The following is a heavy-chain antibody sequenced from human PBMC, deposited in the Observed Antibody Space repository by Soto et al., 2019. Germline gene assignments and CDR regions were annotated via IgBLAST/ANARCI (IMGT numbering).Heavy chain of an antibody. CDR3: ARGVRFGFDY. V-gene: IGHV3-74*01. J-gene: IGHJ4*02. CDR2: INNDGRST. CDR1: GFTFKNYW. Sequence: EVQLVESGGGSVQPGGPLRLSCVASGFTFKNYWMHWVRQAPGRGLVWVSRINNDGRSTSYADSVRGRFTISRDNAKNTVYLQMNSLTAEDTAVYYCARGVRFGFDYWGQGTLVTVSS. D-gene: IGHD3-3*01.